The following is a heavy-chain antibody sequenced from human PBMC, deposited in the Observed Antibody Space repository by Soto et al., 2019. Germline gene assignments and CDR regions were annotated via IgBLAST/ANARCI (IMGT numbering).Heavy chain of an antibody. J-gene: IGHJ1*01. CDR1: GASISGYY. CDR3: ARVTYYYDSSGYYTRYFQY. D-gene: IGHD3-22*01. CDR2: IYNSGST. V-gene: IGHV4-59*01. Sequence: LETLSLTCTVSGASISGYYLSWIRQPPGKGLEWIGYIYNSGSTNYNPSLKSRVTISVDTSKNQISLKLSSVTAADTAVYYCARVTYYYDSSGYYTRYFQYWGQGTLVTSPQ.